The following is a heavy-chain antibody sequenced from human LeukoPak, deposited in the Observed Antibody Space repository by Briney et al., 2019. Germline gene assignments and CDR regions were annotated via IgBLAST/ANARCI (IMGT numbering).Heavy chain of an antibody. J-gene: IGHJ4*02. Sequence: ASVKVSCKSSGYTFTAYQMHWVRQAPGQGLEWVGWINPNSGGSNYAQRFQGRVTVTRDTSINTAYMELSRLRPDDAAVYYCARVKLITGFDYWGQGTLVTVSS. V-gene: IGHV1-2*02. D-gene: IGHD3-22*01. CDR3: ARVKLITGFDY. CDR2: INPNSGGS. CDR1: GYTFTAYQ.